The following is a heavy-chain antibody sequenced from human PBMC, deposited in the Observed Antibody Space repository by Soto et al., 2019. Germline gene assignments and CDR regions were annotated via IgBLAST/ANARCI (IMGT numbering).Heavy chain of an antibody. J-gene: IGHJ5*02. CDR1: GGSISSGGYY. D-gene: IGHD2-8*01. V-gene: IGHV4-31*03. Sequence: QVQLQESGPGLVKPSQTLSLTCTVSGGSISSGGYYWSWIRQYPGKGLEWIWYIHYSGSTYYNPSLKSRLTMSADTSKNQFSLKLSSVTAADTAVYFCARGNAFDPWGQGTLVTVSS. CDR3: ARGNAFDP. CDR2: IHYSGST.